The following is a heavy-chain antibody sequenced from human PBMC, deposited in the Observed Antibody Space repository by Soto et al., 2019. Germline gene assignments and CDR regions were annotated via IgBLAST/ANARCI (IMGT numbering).Heavy chain of an antibody. Sequence: PGGSLRLSCAASGFTFSSYWMHWVRQAPGKGLVWVSRINSDGSSTSYADSVKGRFTISRDNSKNTLYLQMNSLRAEDTAVYYCARAGYSSGWYFDYWGQGTLVTV. CDR3: ARAGYSSGWYFDY. CDR2: INSDGSST. CDR1: GFTFSSYW. V-gene: IGHV3-74*01. J-gene: IGHJ4*02. D-gene: IGHD6-19*01.